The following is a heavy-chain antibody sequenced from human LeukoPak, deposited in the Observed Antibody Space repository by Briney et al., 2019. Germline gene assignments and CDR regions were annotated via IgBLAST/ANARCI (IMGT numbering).Heavy chain of an antibody. CDR1: GFTFNNYW. CDR3: ARDIKWLGRYYYYGLDV. D-gene: IGHD6-19*01. CDR2: ISYDGTNE. J-gene: IGHJ6*02. Sequence: PGGSLRLSCAASGFTFNNYWMTWFRQAPGKGLEWVAIISYDGTNEYYADSVKGRFTISRDNSKNTLYLQNSLRAEDTAVYYCARDIKWLGRYYYYGLDVWGQGTTVTVSS. V-gene: IGHV3-30*03.